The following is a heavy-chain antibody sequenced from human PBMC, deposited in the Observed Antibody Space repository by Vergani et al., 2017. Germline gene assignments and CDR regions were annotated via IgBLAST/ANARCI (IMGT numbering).Heavy chain of an antibody. J-gene: IGHJ4*02. V-gene: IGHV1-2*02. CDR3: ARDKVTAARGIVATMGY. D-gene: IGHD5-12*01. CDR2: INPNSGDT. Sequence: QVQLVQSGAEVKKPGASVKVSCKASGYTFTGYYLHWVRQAPGQGLEWMGWINPNSGDTNYAQKFQGRVTITRDTSISTTYMELSRLRSDDTAMYYCARDKVTAARGIVATMGYWGQGTLVTVSS. CDR1: GYTFTGYY.